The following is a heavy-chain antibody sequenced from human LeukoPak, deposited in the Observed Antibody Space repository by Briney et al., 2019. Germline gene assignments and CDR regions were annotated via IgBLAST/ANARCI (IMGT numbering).Heavy chain of an antibody. Sequence: GASVRLLCAAWGFTLSSYAMSWVRQARGKGLEWVSAISGSGGSTYYADSVKGRFTISRDNSTITRYLEMNTLRPQNKGLYYYATAPHNVAARYYYYYGMDVWGQGTTVTVSS. J-gene: IGHJ6*02. CDR2: ISGSGGST. CDR3: ATAPHNVAARYYYYYGMDV. CDR1: GFTLSSYA. D-gene: IGHD6-13*01. V-gene: IGHV3-23*01.